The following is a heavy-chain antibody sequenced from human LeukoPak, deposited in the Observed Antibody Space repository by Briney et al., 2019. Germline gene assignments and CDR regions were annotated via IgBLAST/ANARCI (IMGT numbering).Heavy chain of an antibody. D-gene: IGHD2-15*01. CDR2: MFYSGST. V-gene: IGHV4-39*01. J-gene: IGHJ4*02. Sequence: PSETLSLTCTVSGGSISSSSYFWVWIRQPPGKGLEWIGSMFYSGSTYYNPSLKSRVTISINTSKNQFSLKLSFVTAADTAVYYCARGWGEKGRCRGGTCNNPEFDYWGQGALVTVSS. CDR3: ARGWGEKGRCRGGTCNNPEFDY. CDR1: GGSISSSSYF.